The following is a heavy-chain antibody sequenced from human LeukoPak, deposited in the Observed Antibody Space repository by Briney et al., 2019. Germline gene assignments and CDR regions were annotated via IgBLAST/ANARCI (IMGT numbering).Heavy chain of an antibody. CDR3: ARANMITFGGVIVLDAFDI. J-gene: IGHJ3*02. Sequence: GASVKLSCKASGYTFTSYGVSWVRQAPRQELEWMGWISAYNGNTNYAQKLQGRVTMTTDTSTSTAYMELRSLRSDDTAVYYCARANMITFGGVIVLDAFDIWGQGTMVTVSS. CDR1: GYTFTSYG. CDR2: ISAYNGNT. D-gene: IGHD3-16*02. V-gene: IGHV1-18*01.